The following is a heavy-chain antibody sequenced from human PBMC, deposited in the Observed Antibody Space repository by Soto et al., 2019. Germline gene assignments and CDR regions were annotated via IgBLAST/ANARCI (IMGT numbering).Heavy chain of an antibody. CDR1: GGSFSGYY. CDR3: ARDDFWSGYSRGMDV. D-gene: IGHD3-3*01. Sequence: SETLCLTCAVYGGSFSGYYWSWIRQPPGKGLEWIGEINHSGSTNYNPSLKSRVTISVDTSKNQFSLKLSSVTAADTAVYYCARDDFWSGYSRGMDVWGQGTTVTVSS. V-gene: IGHV4-34*01. J-gene: IGHJ6*02. CDR2: INHSGST.